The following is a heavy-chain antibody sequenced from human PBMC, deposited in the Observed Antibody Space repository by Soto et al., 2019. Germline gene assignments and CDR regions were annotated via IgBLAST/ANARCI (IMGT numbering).Heavy chain of an antibody. D-gene: IGHD3-10*01. CDR2: IKHSGST. CDR1: GGSFSGYY. Sequence: SETLSLTCAVYGGSFSGYYWSWIRQPPGKGLEWIGEIKHSGSTNYNPSLKSRVTISVDTSKNQFSLKLSSVTAADTAVYYCASISPVVRGVINTINWFDPWGQGTLVTVSS. V-gene: IGHV4-34*01. J-gene: IGHJ5*02. CDR3: ASISPVVRGVINTINWFDP.